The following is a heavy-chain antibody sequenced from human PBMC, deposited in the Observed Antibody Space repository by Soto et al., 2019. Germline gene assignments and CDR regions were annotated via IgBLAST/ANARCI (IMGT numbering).Heavy chain of an antibody. CDR3: AKVTRGYGGYDPGSYYFDY. CDR2: ISGSGGST. Sequence: GVSLRLSCAASGFTFSSYAMRWVRQAPGKGLEWVSAISGSGGSTYYADSVKGRFTISRDNSKNTLYLQMNSLRAEDTAVYYCAKVTRGYGGYDPGSYYFDYWGQGTLVTVSS. CDR1: GFTFSSYA. V-gene: IGHV3-23*01. D-gene: IGHD5-12*01. J-gene: IGHJ4*02.